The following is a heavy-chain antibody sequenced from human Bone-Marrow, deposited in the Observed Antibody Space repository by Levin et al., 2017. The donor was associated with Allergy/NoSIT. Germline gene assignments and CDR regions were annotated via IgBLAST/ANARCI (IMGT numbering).Heavy chain of an antibody. Sequence: GGSLRLSCKGSGYSFTSYWIGWVRQMPGKGLEWMGIIYPGDSDTRYSPSFQGQVTISADKSISTAYLQWSSLKASDTAMYYCARNIAVAGMVFDYWGQGTLVTVSS. D-gene: IGHD6-19*01. CDR2: IYPGDSDT. V-gene: IGHV5-51*01. J-gene: IGHJ4*02. CDR1: GYSFTSYW. CDR3: ARNIAVAGMVFDY.